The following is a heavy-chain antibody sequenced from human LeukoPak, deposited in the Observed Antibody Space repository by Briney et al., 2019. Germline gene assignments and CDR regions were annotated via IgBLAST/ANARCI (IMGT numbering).Heavy chain of an antibody. V-gene: IGHV1-24*01. J-gene: IGHJ4*02. CDR2: FDPEDGET. CDR1: GYTLTELS. D-gene: IGHD3-22*01. CDR3: ATVRYDSSGYYIFYFDY. Sequence: GASVKVSCKVSGYTLTELSVHWVRQAPGRGLEWMGGFDPEDGETIYAQKFQGRVTMTEDTSTDTAYMELSSLRSEDTAVYYCATVRYDSSGYYIFYFDYWGQGTLVTVSS.